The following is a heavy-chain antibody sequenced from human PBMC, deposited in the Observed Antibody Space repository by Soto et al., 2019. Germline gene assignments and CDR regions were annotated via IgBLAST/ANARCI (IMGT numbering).Heavy chain of an antibody. V-gene: IGHV1-2*04. D-gene: IGHD3-10*01. CDR1: GYTFTGYY. CDR3: ASSDYYGSGSYYYGMDV. CDR2: INPNSGGT. Sequence: ASVTVSCKASGYTFTGYYMHWVRQAPGQGLEWMGWINPNSGGTNYAQKFQGWVTMTRDTSISTAYMELSRLRSDDTAVYYCASSDYYGSGSYYYGMDVWGQGTTVTVSS. J-gene: IGHJ6*02.